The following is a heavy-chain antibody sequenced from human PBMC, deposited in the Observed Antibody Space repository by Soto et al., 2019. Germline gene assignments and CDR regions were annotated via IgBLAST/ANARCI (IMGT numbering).Heavy chain of an antibody. D-gene: IGHD2-15*01. CDR1: GFTFSNYA. CDR3: AKGGCSGGSCTIDY. J-gene: IGHJ4*02. V-gene: IGHV3-23*05. CDR2: ITSSGSST. Sequence: GGSLRLSCAASGFTFSNYAMNWVRQAPGKGLEWVSTITSSGSSTFYADSVKGRFTVSRDNSKNTLYLQMNSLRAEDTAVYYCAKGGCSGGSCTIDYWGQGTLVTVS.